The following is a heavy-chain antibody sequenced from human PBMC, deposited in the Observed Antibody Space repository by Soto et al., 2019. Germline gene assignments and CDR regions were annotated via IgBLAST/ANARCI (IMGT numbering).Heavy chain of an antibody. CDR3: VRGGGGGLFDP. CDR2: ISPGSRYP. CDR1: GFTFVDSY. D-gene: IGHD2-15*01. V-gene: IGHV3-11*06. Sequence: GGSLRLSCACSGFTFVDSYMSWIRQAPGKGLEWLSYISPGSRYPAYADSVKGRFTISRDNAKRSLYLQMMSLTAEDTAIYYCVRGGGGGLFDPWGQGTMVTVSS. J-gene: IGHJ5*02.